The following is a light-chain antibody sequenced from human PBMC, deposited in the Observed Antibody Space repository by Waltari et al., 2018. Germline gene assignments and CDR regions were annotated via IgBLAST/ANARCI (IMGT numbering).Light chain of an antibody. CDR2: GAS. J-gene: IGKJ1*01. V-gene: IGKV3-20*01. Sequence: EIVFTQSPGTLSLSTGERATLSCRASQSVGRSLAWYQQKPGQAPRLLIYGASSRATGIPDRFSGSGSGTDFSLTISRLEPEDFAVYYCQHYVRLPATFGQGTKVEIK. CDR3: QHYVRLPAT. CDR1: QSVGRS.